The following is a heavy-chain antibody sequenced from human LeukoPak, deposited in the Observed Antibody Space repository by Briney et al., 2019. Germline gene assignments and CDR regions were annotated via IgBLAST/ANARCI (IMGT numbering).Heavy chain of an antibody. CDR1: GGSISSYY. D-gene: IGHD3-16*01. Sequence: PSETLSLTCTVSGGSISSYYWSWIRQPPGKGLEWIGYIYYSGSTNYNPSLKSRVTIPVDTSENQFPLRLSSVTAADTAVYYCARRRGRTFYFDYWGQGTLVTVSS. J-gene: IGHJ4*02. CDR3: ARRRGRTFYFDY. CDR2: IYYSGST. V-gene: IGHV4-59*08.